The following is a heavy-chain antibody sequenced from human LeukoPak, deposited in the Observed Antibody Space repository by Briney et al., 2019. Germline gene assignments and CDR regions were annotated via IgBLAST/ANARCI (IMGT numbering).Heavy chain of an antibody. CDR1: GGSLSGYY. V-gene: IGHV4-34*01. D-gene: IGHD6-13*01. CDR3: ARAGIAAGRLFVT. CDR2: VHDGGST. Sequence: PSETLSLTCAVYGGSLSGYYWNWIRQPPGKGLEWIGEVHDGGSTNYTPSLRSRVTISLDTPKSQFSLRLNSVTAADTGVYYCARAGIAAGRLFVTCGQGNLVTVSS. J-gene: IGHJ5*02.